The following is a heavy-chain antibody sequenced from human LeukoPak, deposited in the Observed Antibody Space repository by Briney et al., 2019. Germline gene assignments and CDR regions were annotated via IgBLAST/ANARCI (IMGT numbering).Heavy chain of an antibody. D-gene: IGHD3-22*01. CDR3: AKVRATYDSSGPWYFDY. J-gene: IGHJ4*02. V-gene: IGHV3-30*02. CDR1: GFTFSSYG. Sequence: GGSLRLSCAASGFTFSSYGMHWVRQAPGKGLEWVAFIRYDGSNKYYAGSVKGRFTISRDNSKNTLYLQMNSLRAEDTAVYYCAKVRATYDSSGPWYFDYWGQGTLVTVCS. CDR2: IRYDGSNK.